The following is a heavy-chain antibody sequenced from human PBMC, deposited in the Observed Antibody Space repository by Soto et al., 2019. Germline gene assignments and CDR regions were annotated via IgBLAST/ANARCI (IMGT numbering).Heavy chain of an antibody. V-gene: IGHV3-15*07. CDR1: GSTFSNAW. J-gene: IGHJ6*02. CDR2: IKSKTDGGTT. CDR3: TTARISLSYGMDV. Sequence: EVQLVESGGGLVKPGGSLRLSCAASGSTFSNAWMNWVRQAPGKGLEWVGRIKSKTDGGTTDYAAPVKGRFTISRDDSKNTLYLQMNSLKTEDTAVYYCTTARISLSYGMDVWGQGTTVTVSS.